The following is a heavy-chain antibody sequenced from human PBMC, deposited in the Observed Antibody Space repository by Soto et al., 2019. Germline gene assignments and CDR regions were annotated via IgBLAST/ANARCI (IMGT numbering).Heavy chain of an antibody. CDR1: GGSIRSEDYY. D-gene: IGHD1-26*01. CDR3: ARGRIVGATTFDS. Sequence: QVQLQESGPGLVKPSQTLSLTCTVSGGSIRSEDYYWSWIRQPPGKGLEWIGYISYSGCTAYKSYLWIRALNSDDSSKSHVSVNLNSATAADADVYYCARGRIVGATTFDSWGQGPLVTVSS. CDR2: ISYSGCT. V-gene: IGHV4-30-4*01. J-gene: IGHJ4*02.